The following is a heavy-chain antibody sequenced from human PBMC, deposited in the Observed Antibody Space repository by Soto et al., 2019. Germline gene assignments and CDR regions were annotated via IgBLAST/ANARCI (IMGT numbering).Heavy chain of an antibody. CDR3: AKKEGFSGYYKAFDY. V-gene: IGHV3-23*01. CDR1: GFSFSGYA. J-gene: IGHJ4*02. Sequence: GGSLRLSCAASGFSFSGYAVTWVRQAPGKGLEWVSTISGGSGRPYYADSVKGRFTISRDNPMNRLHLQMNSLRAEDTAVYYCAKKEGFSGYYKAFDYWGRGPQVTVSS. D-gene: IGHD3-9*01. CDR2: ISGGSGRP.